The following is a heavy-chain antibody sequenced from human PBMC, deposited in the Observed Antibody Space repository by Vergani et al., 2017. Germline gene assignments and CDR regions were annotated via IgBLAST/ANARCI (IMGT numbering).Heavy chain of an antibody. CDR3: ARVYCRGMSCAGTDYFYHIDV. V-gene: IGHV5-51*03. CDR1: GYSFSRNW. Sequence: EVQLEQSGAAVKKPGESLEISCKGSGYSFSRNWIAWVRERPGQGLEWMGMIYPGNSETRNNPSFRGQVTMSVDKSIITAYLQWSSLMASDSAMYYCARVYCRGMSCAGTDYFYHIDVWGKGTTVTVS. J-gene: IGHJ6*03. CDR2: IYPGNSET. D-gene: IGHD3/OR15-3a*01.